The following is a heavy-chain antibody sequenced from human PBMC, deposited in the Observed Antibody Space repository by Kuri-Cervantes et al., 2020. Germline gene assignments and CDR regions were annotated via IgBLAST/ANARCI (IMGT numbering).Heavy chain of an antibody. V-gene: IGHV1-69*05. CDR1: GGTFSSYA. Sequence: SVKVSCKASGGTFSSYAISWVRQAPGQGLEWMGGIIPIFGTANYAQKFQGRVTITTDESTSTAYMELRSLRSDDTAVYYCARELDYGDYVSFDYWGQGTLVTVSS. D-gene: IGHD4-17*01. J-gene: IGHJ4*02. CDR3: ARELDYGDYVSFDY. CDR2: IIPIFGTA.